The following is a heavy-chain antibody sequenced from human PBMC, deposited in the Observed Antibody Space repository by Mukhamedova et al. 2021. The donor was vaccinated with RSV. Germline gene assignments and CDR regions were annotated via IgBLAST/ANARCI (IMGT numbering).Heavy chain of an antibody. J-gene: IGHJ3*02. CDR2: ISTTSSYI. Sequence: SDYNMNWVRQAPGKGLEWVSSISTTSSYINYADSLNGRFTISRDNAKNSLFLQMNSLRAEDTAVYYCARDTVTQGSDTFAIWGQG. D-gene: IGHD4-17*01. CDR3: ARDTVTQGSDTFAI. CDR1: SDYN. V-gene: IGHV3-21*01.